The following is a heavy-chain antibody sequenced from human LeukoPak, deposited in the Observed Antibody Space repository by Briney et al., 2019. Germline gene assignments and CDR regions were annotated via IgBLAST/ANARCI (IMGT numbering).Heavy chain of an antibody. V-gene: IGHV1-46*01. CDR1: GYTFTSYY. CDR3: ARDNLRVVPAAIAQYGMDV. J-gene: IGHJ6*04. D-gene: IGHD2-2*01. CDR2: INPSGGST. Sequence: ASVKVSCKASGYTFTSYYMHWERQAPGQGLEWMGIINPSGGSTSYAQKFQGRVTMTRDTSTSTVYMELSSLRSEDTAVYYCARDNLRVVPAAIAQYGMDVWGKGTTVTVFS.